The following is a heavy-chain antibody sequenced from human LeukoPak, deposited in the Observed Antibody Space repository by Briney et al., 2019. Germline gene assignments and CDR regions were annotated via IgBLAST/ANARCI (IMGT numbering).Heavy chain of an antibody. J-gene: IGHJ4*02. CDR1: GFTFSSYA. V-gene: IGHV3-30*04. CDR2: ISYDGSNK. CDR3: AKVSGGSTPADY. Sequence: GGSLRLSCAASGFTFSSYAMHWVRQAPGKGLEWVAVISYDGSNKYYADSVKGRFTISRDNSKNTLYLQMNSLRAEDTAVYYCAKVSGGSTPADYWGQGTLVTVSS. D-gene: IGHD2-15*01.